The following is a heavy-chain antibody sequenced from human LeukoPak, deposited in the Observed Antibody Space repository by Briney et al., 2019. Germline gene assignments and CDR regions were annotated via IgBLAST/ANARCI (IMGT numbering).Heavy chain of an antibody. CDR1: GLTFSSYW. J-gene: IGHJ4*02. CDR2: IKQDGSEI. V-gene: IGHV3-7*05. D-gene: IGHD1-14*01. Sequence: GGSLSLSCAASGLTFSSYWMSWIRQPPGKGLEWVANIKQDGSEIFYVDSVRGRFTISRDNAKNSLYLQMNSLRAEDTAVYYCARLKPYCDYWGQGTLVTVSS. CDR3: ARLKPYCDY.